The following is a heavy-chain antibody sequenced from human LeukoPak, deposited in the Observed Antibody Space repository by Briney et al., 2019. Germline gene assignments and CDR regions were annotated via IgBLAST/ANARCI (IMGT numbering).Heavy chain of an antibody. V-gene: IGHV3-21*06. CDR3: ARDMTTATTCYLEH. D-gene: IGHD4-17*01. J-gene: IGHJ1*01. CDR2: ISSSNYI. Sequence: PGGSLRLSCAASGFTFSTYSMNWVRQAPGEGLEWVSSISSSNYIYYADSVKGRFSISRDDAKNLLFLQMNGLRVEDTAVYYCARDMTTATTCYLEHWGQGTLVTVSS. CDR1: GFTFSTYS.